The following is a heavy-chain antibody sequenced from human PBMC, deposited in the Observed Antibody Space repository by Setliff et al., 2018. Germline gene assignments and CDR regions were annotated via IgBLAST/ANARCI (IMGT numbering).Heavy chain of an antibody. CDR3: ARMAVRVASRPSSPLEYYYYMDF. J-gene: IGHJ6*03. CDR1: GGSFSGYY. Sequence: KPSETLSLTCTVSGGSFSGYYWGWIRQSPGKGLEWIGSINYRGSTYDNPSLKSRVTMSVDTSKSHFSLRLSSVTAADTAVYYCARMAVRVASRPSSPLEYYYYMDFWGKGATVTV. V-gene: IGHV4-39*02. CDR2: INYRGST. D-gene: IGHD6-6*01.